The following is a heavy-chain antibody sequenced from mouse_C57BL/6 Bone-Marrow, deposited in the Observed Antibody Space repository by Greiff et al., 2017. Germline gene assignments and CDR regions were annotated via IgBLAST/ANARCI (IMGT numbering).Heavy chain of an antibody. CDR2: INPSNGGT. CDR1: GYTFTSYW. V-gene: IGHV1-53*01. Sequence: VKLVESGTELVKPGASVKLSCKASGYTFTSYWMHWVKQRPGQGLEWIGNINPSNGGTNYNEKFKSKATLTVDKSSSTAYMQLSSLTSEDSAVYYCARRDYYGPFDYWGQGTTLTVSS. CDR3: ARRDYYGPFDY. D-gene: IGHD1-1*01. J-gene: IGHJ2*01.